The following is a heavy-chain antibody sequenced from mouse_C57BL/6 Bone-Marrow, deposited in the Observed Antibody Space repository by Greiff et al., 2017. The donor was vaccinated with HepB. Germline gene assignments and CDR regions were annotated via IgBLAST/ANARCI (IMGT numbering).Heavy chain of an antibody. D-gene: IGHD1-1*01. Sequence: QVQLQQPGAELVMPGASVKLSCKASGYTFTSYWMHWVKQRPGQGLEWIGEIDPSDSYTNYNQKFKGKSTLTVDKSSSTAYMQLSSLTSEDSAVYYCVRGDYDGSRLFAYWGQGTLVTVSA. CDR2: IDPSDSYT. J-gene: IGHJ3*01. CDR3: VRGDYDGSRLFAY. V-gene: IGHV1-69*01. CDR1: GYTFTSYW.